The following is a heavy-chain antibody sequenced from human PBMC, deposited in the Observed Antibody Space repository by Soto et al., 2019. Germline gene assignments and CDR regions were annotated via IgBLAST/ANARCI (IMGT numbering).Heavy chain of an antibody. J-gene: IGHJ4*02. V-gene: IGHV3-30*18. CDR2: ILYDGSKK. D-gene: IGHD4-17*01. CDR1: GFTFSSYG. Sequence: QVQLVESGGGVVQPGRSLRLSCAASGFTFSSYGLHWVRQAPGKGLEWVAVILYDGSKKYYADSVKGRFTISRDNSKNTLYLQMNSLRAEDTAVYYCAKDLPDYGDYNPLLFDYWGQGTLVTVSS. CDR3: AKDLPDYGDYNPLLFDY.